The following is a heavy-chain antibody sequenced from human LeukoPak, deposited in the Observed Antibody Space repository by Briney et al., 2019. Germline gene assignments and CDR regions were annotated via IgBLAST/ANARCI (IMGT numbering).Heavy chain of an antibody. CDR2: ISGSGGSP. CDR1: GFTFSSYA. D-gene: IGHD2-15*01. J-gene: IGHJ4*02. Sequence: GPLRLSCAASGFTFSSYAMSWVRQAPGKVLEWVSAISGSGGSPYYADSVKGRFTISRDNSKNTLYLQMNSLRAEDTGVYYCAKDSPGVVVAATDYWGQGTLVTVSS. V-gene: IGHV3-23*01. CDR3: AKDSPGVVVAATDY.